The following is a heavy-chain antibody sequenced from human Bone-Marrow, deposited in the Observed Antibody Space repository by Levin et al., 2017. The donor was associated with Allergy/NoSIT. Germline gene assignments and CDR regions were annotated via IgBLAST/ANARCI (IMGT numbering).Heavy chain of an antibody. D-gene: IGHD2-2*02. V-gene: IGHV1-69*04. J-gene: IGHJ6*02. CDR3: ARDLGGEGYCSSTSCYSRNRGNLMHGMDV. Sequence: SVKVSCKASGGTFSSYTISWVRQAPGQGLEWMGRIIPILGIANYAQKFQGRVTITADKSTSTAYMELSSLRSEDTAVYYCARDLGGEGYCSSTSCYSRNRGNLMHGMDVWGQGTTVTVSS. CDR2: IIPILGIA. CDR1: GGTFSSYT.